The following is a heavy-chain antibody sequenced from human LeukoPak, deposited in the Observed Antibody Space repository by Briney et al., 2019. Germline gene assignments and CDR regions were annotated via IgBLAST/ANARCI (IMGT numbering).Heavy chain of an antibody. CDR2: IYYSGST. Sequence: SETLSLTCTVSGGSISSYYWSWIRQPPGKGLEWIGYIYYSGSTNYNPSLKSQVTISVDTSKNQFSLRLNSVTAADTAVYYCMRGGGSYYAHFDYWGQGTLVTVSS. CDR3: MRGGGSYYAHFDY. D-gene: IGHD1-26*01. J-gene: IGHJ4*02. V-gene: IGHV4-59*08. CDR1: GGSISSYY.